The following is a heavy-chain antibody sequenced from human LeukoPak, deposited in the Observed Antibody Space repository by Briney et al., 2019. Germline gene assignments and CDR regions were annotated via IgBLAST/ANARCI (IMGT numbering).Heavy chain of an antibody. CDR1: GYNFASYT. J-gene: IGHJ4*02. CDR3: ARSSSGTYHY. Sequence: ASVKVSCKTSGYNFASYTMHWLRQAPGQSPEWMGSINGDNGNTKYSEKFQGRVTFTRDTFASSAYMELSRLRSEDTAVYYCARSSSGTYHYWGQGTLVTVSS. D-gene: IGHD3-10*01. V-gene: IGHV1-3*01. CDR2: INGDNGNT.